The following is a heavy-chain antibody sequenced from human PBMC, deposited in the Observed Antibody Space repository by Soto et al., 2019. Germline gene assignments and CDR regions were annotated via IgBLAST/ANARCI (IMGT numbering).Heavy chain of an antibody. V-gene: IGHV3-21*01. CDR3: ARDVEEYCSGGSCYPDAFDI. CDR2: ISSSSSYI. CDR1: GFTFSSYS. Sequence: ESGGGLVKPGGSLRLSCAASGFTFSSYSMNWVRQAPGKGLEWVSSISSSSSYIYYADSVKGRFTISRDNAKNSLYLQMNSLRAEDTAVYYCARDVEEYCSGGSCYPDAFDIWGQGTMVTVSS. J-gene: IGHJ3*02. D-gene: IGHD2-15*01.